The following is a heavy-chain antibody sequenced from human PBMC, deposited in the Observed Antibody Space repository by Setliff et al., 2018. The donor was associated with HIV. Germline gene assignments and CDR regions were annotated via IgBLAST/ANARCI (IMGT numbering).Heavy chain of an antibody. CDR1: EYTFTIYY. J-gene: IGHJ4*02. CDR2: INPRGGIT. V-gene: IGHV1-46*01. Sequence: GASVKVSCKASEYTFTIYYIHWVRQALGQGFEWMGIINPRGGITTYSQHFQGRVTMTRDTSTSTIYMELSSLRSEDTAVYYCATTQDGPGGNYFDSWGQGTLVTVSS. D-gene: IGHD3-16*01. CDR3: ATTQDGPGGNYFDS.